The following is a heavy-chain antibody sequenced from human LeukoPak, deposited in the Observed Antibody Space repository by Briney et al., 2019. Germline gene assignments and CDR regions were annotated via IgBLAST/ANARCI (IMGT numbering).Heavy chain of an antibody. CDR1: GGSFSGYY. J-gene: IGHJ6*03. V-gene: IGHV4-34*01. D-gene: IGHD3-22*01. CDR3: ARGRRFTYYYDSSGYSANYYMDV. Sequence: PSETLSLTFAVYGGSFSGYYWSWIRQPPGKGLEWIGDINHSGSTDYNPSLKSRVTISGDTSKNQFSLKLSSVTAADTAVYYCARGRRFTYYYDSSGYSANYYMDVWGKGTTVTDSS. CDR2: INHSGST.